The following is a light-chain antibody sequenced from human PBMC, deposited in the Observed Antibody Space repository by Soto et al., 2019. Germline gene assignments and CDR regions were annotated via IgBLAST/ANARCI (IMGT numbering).Light chain of an antibody. CDR3: EQYGSSPYT. CDR1: QTVSSNQ. J-gene: IGKJ3*01. V-gene: IGKV3-20*01. CDR2: GAS. Sequence: EIVLTQSPGTLSLSPGERATLSCRASQTVSSNQLAWYQQKPGQTPRLLIYGASSRATGIPDRISGSGSGTHFTLTISRLEPEDFAVYYCEQYGSSPYTFGPGTKVDIK.